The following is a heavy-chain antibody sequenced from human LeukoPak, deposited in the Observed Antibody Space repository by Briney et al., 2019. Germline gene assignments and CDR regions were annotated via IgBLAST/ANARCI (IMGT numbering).Heavy chain of an antibody. CDR2: IAYDGSDK. CDR3: TSGSTPGHRLPHDD. V-gene: IGHV3-30-3*01. Sequence: GGSLRLSCAASGFTFSSYAMHWVRQAPGKGLEWVAGIAYDGSDKVYTDSVKGRFTISRDNSKNTLSLQMNSLSAEDAAVYYCTSGSTPGHRLPHDDWGQGTLVTVSS. D-gene: IGHD2-21*01. CDR1: GFTFSSYA. J-gene: IGHJ4*02.